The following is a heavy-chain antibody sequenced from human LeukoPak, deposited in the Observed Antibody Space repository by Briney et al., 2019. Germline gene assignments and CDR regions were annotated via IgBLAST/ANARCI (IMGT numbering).Heavy chain of an antibody. Sequence: GGSLRLSCAASGFPFNAYWMTWVRQAPGKGLEWVANIRQDGDTKYYVDSVKGRFTISRDNAMNSLYLQMNSLRAEDTAVYYCAKVQGGYYYYGMDVWGQGTTVTVSS. J-gene: IGHJ6*02. CDR1: GFPFNAYW. CDR3: AKVQGGYYYYGMDV. CDR2: IRQDGDTK. V-gene: IGHV3-7*03.